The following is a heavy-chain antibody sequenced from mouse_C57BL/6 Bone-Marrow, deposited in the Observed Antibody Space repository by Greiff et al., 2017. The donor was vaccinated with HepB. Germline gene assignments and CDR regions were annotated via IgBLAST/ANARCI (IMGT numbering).Heavy chain of an antibody. V-gene: IGHV1-85*01. D-gene: IGHD1-1*01. J-gene: IGHJ2*01. CDR3: ARDYYYGSSYECYFDY. CDR2: IYPRDGST. CDR1: GYTFTSYD. Sequence: QVQLKQSGPELVKPGASVKLSCKASGYTFTSYDINWVKQRPGQGLEWIGWIYPRDGSTKYNEKFKGKATLTVDTSSSTAYMELHSLTSEDSAVYFCARDYYYGSSYECYFDYWGQGTTLTVSS.